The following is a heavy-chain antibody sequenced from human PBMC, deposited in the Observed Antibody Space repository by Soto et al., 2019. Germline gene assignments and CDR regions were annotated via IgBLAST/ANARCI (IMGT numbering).Heavy chain of an antibody. CDR1: GFTFSSYS. CDR3: ASPTTVTGYFDY. D-gene: IGHD4-17*01. CDR2: ISSSSSYI. Sequence: EVQLVESGGGLVKPGGSLRLSCAASGFTFSSYSMNWVRQAPGKGLEWVSSISSSSSYIYYADSVKGRFTISRDNAKNSLHLQMNSLRAEDTAVYYCASPTTVTGYFDYWGQGTLVTVSS. V-gene: IGHV3-21*01. J-gene: IGHJ4*02.